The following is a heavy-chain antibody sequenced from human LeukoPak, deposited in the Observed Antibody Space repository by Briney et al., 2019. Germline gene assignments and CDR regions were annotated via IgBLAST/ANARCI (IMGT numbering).Heavy chain of an antibody. CDR3: ARDPNWGSVNWYFDL. CDR1: GFTFSSYA. Sequence: GGSLRLSCAASGFTFSSYAMHWVRQAPGKGLEWVAVISYDGSNKYYADSVKGRFTISRDNSKNTLYLQMNSLRAEDTAVYYCARDPNWGSVNWYFDLWGRGTLVTVSS. V-gene: IGHV3-30-3*01. D-gene: IGHD7-27*01. J-gene: IGHJ2*01. CDR2: ISYDGSNK.